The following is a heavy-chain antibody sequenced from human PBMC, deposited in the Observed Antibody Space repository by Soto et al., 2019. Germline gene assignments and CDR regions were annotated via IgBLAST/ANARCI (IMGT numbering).Heavy chain of an antibody. Sequence: GGSLRLSCAASGFTYSIYAMHWFRQVPAKGLKRVPVISYDGSNKYYADSVKGRFTISRDNSKNTLYLQMNSLRAEDTAVYYCARETRHYGMDVWGQGT. J-gene: IGHJ6*02. CDR3: ARETRHYGMDV. CDR2: ISYDGSNK. D-gene: IGHD1-1*01. CDR1: GFTYSIYA. V-gene: IGHV3-30-3*01.